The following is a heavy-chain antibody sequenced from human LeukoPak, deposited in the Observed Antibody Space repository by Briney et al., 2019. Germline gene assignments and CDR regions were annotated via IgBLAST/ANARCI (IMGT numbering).Heavy chain of an antibody. D-gene: IGHD3-10*01. Sequence: GGSLRLSCAASGFTLSSYAMSWVRQGPGKGLEWVSAISVSGNTYHADSVKGRFTISRDSSKNTLYLQMNSLRAGDAAVYYCAKGRRYGSGSYYLWLDPWGQGTLVTVSS. CDR3: AKGRRYGSGSYYLWLDP. CDR2: ISVSGNT. V-gene: IGHV3-23*01. CDR1: GFTLSSYA. J-gene: IGHJ5*02.